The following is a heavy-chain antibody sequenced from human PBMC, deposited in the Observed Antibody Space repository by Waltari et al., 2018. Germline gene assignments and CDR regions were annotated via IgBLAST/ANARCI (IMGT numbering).Heavy chain of an antibody. D-gene: IGHD3-3*01. CDR1: GGSISSYY. V-gene: IGHV4-59*01. CDR3: ARVSRSGTVNY. J-gene: IGHJ4*02. CDR2: IYYSGGT. Sequence: QVQLQESGPGLVKPSETLSLTCTVSGGSISSYYWSWIRQPPGKGLEWIWYIYYSGGTNYNPSLKSRVTISVDTSKNQFSRKRSSVTAADTAVYYCARVSRSGTVNYWGQGTLVTVSS.